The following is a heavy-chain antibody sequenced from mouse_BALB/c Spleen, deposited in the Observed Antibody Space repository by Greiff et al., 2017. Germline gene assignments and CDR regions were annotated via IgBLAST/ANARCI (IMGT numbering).Heavy chain of an antibody. CDR3: AREAPGARAPSWFAY. D-gene: IGHD3-1*01. CDR2: IYPGNVNT. Sequence: QVQLQQSGPELVKPGASVRISCKASGYTFTSYYIHWVKQRPGQGLEWIGWIYPGNVNTKYNEKFKGKATLTADKSSSTAYMQLSSLTSEDSAVYFCAREAPGARAPSWFAYWGQGTLVTVSA. CDR1: GYTFTSYY. V-gene: IGHV1S56*01. J-gene: IGHJ3*01.